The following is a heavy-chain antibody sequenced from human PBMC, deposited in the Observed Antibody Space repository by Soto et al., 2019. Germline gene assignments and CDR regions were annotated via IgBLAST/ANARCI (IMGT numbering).Heavy chain of an antibody. D-gene: IGHD3-3*01. V-gene: IGHV1-46*04. Sequence: ASVKVSCKASGYTFTSYYMNWVRQAPGQGLEWLGIINPSGGNTYYADSVKGRFTISRDNSKNMLYLQMNSLRVEDTAVYYCAREVRVRGFAFDIWGQGTMVTVSS. J-gene: IGHJ3*02. CDR3: AREVRVRGFAFDI. CDR1: GYTFTSYY. CDR2: INPSGGNT.